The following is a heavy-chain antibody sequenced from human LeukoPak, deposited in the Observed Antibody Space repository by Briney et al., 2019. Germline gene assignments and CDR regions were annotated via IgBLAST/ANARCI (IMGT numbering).Heavy chain of an antibody. CDR1: GGTFSSYA. D-gene: IGHD6-13*01. CDR2: IIPIFGTA. CDR3: AREVGIAAAD. Sequence: SVKVSCKASGGTFSSYAIGWVRQAPGQGLEWMGGIIPIFGTANYAQKFQGRVTITAGESTSTAYMELSSLRSEDTAVYYCAREVGIAAADWGQGTLVTVSS. V-gene: IGHV1-69*13. J-gene: IGHJ4*02.